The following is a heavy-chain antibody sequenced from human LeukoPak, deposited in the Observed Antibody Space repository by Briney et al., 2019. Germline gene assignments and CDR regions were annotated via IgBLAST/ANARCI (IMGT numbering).Heavy chain of an antibody. CDR1: GFTFSSYA. D-gene: IGHD4-23*01. J-gene: IGHJ4*02. CDR2: ISGSGGGT. Sequence: GGSLRLSCAVSGFTFSSYAMSWVRQAPGKGLEWVAAISGSGGGTDYADSVKGRFTISRDNSKNTLYLQMNSLRAEDTAVYYCAKDQYGGNPQYYFDYWGQGTLVTVSS. CDR3: AKDQYGGNPQYYFDY. V-gene: IGHV3-23*01.